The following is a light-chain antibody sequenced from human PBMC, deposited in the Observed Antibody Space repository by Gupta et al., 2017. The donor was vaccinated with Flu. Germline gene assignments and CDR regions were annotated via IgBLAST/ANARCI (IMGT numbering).Light chain of an antibody. CDR3: QEYNTYSIT. CDR2: KAS. Sequence: DVQMTQSPSTLSASVGDRVTITCRASHSISIWLAWYQQKPGKAPKLLISKASTLESGVPSRFSGSGSGTEFTLTISRLQPKDFATYYCQEYNTYSITFGQGTRLDIK. J-gene: IGKJ5*01. V-gene: IGKV1-5*03. CDR1: HSISIW.